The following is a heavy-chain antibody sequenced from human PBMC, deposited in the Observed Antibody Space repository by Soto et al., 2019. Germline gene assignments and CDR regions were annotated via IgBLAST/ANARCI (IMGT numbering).Heavy chain of an antibody. D-gene: IGHD5-12*01. Sequence: GESLKISCKGSGYSFTSYWISWVRQMPGKGLEWMGRIDPSDSYTNYSPSFQGHVTISADKSISTAYLQWISLKASDTAMYYCAREVRDGYNYPYGMDIWGQGTTVTVSS. CDR1: GYSFTSYW. CDR3: AREVRDGYNYPYGMDI. V-gene: IGHV5-10-1*01. J-gene: IGHJ6*02. CDR2: IDPSDSYT.